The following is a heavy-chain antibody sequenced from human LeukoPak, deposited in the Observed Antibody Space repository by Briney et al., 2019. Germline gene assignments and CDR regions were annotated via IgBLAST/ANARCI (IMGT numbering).Heavy chain of an antibody. CDR1: GYSFTSYW. J-gene: IGHJ4*02. D-gene: IGHD3-10*01. CDR2: IYPGDYNT. Sequence: GESLKISCKGSGYSFTSYWIGGARQMPGKGLEWMGIIYPGDYNTRYSPSFQGQVTISADKSISTAYLQWSSLKASDTAMYYCARPLPNGSGPYWGQGTLVTVSS. V-gene: IGHV5-51*01. CDR3: ARPLPNGSGPY.